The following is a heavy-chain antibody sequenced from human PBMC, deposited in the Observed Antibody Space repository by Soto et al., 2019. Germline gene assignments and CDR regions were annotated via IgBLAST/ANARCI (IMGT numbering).Heavy chain of an antibody. V-gene: IGHV3-23*01. CDR2: MSGSSSTT. D-gene: IGHD1-7*01. CDR3: AKNRERELPRVIDF. CDR1: GLTFSNYA. J-gene: IGHJ4*02. Sequence: GGSLRLSCATSGLTFSNYAMSWVRQAPGGGLEWVSSMSGSSSTTYYADYVRGRITISRDRSKNTLYLQMSSLRAEDTALYYCAKNRERELPRVIDFWGQGT.